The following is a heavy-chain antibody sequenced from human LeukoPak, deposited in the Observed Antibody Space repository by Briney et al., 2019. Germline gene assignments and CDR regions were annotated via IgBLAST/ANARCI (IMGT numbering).Heavy chain of an antibody. D-gene: IGHD5-12*01. CDR2: INHSGST. CDR1: GGSFSGYY. CDR3: ARGTRLLGYYYYYMDV. J-gene: IGHJ6*03. Sequence: KPSETLSLTCAVYGGSFSGYYWSWIRQPPGKGLEWIGEINHSGSTNYNPSLKSRATISVDTSKNQFSLKLSSVAVADTAVYYCARGTRLLGYYYYYMDVWGKGTTVTVSS. V-gene: IGHV4-34*01.